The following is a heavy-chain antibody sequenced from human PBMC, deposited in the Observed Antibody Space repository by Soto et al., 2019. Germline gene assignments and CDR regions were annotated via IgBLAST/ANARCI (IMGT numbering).Heavy chain of an antibody. V-gene: IGHV4-30-4*01. CDR1: GGSISSRGYH. CDR3: ARDSSSWTTGLLDY. CDR2: IYYSGST. D-gene: IGHD6-13*01. Sequence: QVQLRESGPGLVKPSQTLSLTCTVSGGSISSRGYHWSWIRQPPGKGLEWIGCIYYSGSTYYNPSLKSRVTMSLDTSKNQISVKLSSVTAADTAVYYCARDSSSWTTGLLDYWGQGTLFTVSS. J-gene: IGHJ4*02.